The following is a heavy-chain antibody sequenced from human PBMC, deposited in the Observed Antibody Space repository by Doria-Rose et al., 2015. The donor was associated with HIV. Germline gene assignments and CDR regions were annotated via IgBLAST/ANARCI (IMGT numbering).Heavy chain of an antibody. Sequence: VQLVQSGGGLVRPGGSLRLSCATSGFTFSSHRINWVRQAPGKGLEWVSSIGSTSAYINYADSVRGRFTISRDNARNSLYLQMDSLRAEDTAIYYCATGVTLDCWGQGTLVTVSS. V-gene: IGHV3-21*01. CDR3: ATGVTLDC. CDR1: GFTFSSHR. J-gene: IGHJ4*02. CDR2: IGSTSAYI. D-gene: IGHD3-10*01.